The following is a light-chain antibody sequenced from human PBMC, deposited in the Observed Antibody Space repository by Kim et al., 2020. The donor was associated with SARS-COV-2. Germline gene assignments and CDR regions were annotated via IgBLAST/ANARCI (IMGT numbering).Light chain of an antibody. Sequence: SPGERATLSCRASQSVSSSYLAWYQQKPGQAPRLLIYGASSRATGIPDRFSGSGSGTDFTLTISRLEPEDFAVYYCQQYGSSQEYTFGQGTKLEIK. CDR3: QQYGSSQEYT. CDR2: GAS. J-gene: IGKJ2*01. V-gene: IGKV3-20*01. CDR1: QSVSSSY.